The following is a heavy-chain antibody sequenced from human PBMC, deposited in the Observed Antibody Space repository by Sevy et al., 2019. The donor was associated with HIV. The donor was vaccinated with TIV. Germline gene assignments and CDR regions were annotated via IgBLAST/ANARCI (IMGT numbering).Heavy chain of an antibody. Sequence: GGSLRLSCAASGFTFSDYYMSWIRQAPGKGLEWVSYISSSGSTIYYADSVKGRFTISRDNAKNSLYLQMNSLRAKDTAVYYCARAAATSRYCSSTSCYRPMDVWGQGTTVTVSS. D-gene: IGHD2-2*01. V-gene: IGHV3-11*01. J-gene: IGHJ6*02. CDR2: ISSSGSTI. CDR1: GFTFSDYY. CDR3: ARAAATSRYCSSTSCYRPMDV.